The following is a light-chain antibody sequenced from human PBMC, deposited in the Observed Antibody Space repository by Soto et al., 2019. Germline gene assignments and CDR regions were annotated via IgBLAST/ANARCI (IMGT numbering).Light chain of an antibody. Sequence: EIVLTQSPATLSLSPGERATFSCRASQSVSSYLAWYQQKPGQAPRLLIYDASNRATGIPARFSGSESGTDFTLTINSLEPEDFAVYYCQQRSNWPYTFGQGTKLEL. CDR3: QQRSNWPYT. J-gene: IGKJ2*01. CDR1: QSVSSY. CDR2: DAS. V-gene: IGKV3-11*01.